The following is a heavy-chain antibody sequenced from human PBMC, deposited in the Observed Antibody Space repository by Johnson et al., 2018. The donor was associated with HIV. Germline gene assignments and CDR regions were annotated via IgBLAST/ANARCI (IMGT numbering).Heavy chain of an antibody. D-gene: IGHD2-15*01. CDR2: ISYDGSVK. CDR3: ARDPCTGASCLPGAFDI. J-gene: IGHJ3*02. V-gene: IGHV3-30*03. CDR1: GFTFTGYG. Sequence: QVQLVESGGGVVQPGRSLRLSCAASGFTFTGYGMHWVRQAPGKGLEWLAFISYDGSVKHYTDSVKGRFTISRDNSKNTLYLQMNSLRAEDTAVYFCARDPCTGASCLPGAFDIWGQGTLVTVSS.